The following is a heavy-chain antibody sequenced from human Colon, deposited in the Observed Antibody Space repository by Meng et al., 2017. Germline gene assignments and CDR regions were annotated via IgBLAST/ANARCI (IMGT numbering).Heavy chain of an antibody. CDR2: IHSSGNT. J-gene: IGHJ4*02. D-gene: IGHD2-2*01. Sequence: QVQLQESGPGVVKPSQTLSLTCTLSGGSINSADYYWNWIRQSPGKCLEWLGYIHSSGNTYYTPSLKSRLTMSLDTSKNQFSLRLTSVTAADTAVYYCARNPVIPDARTFDFWGQGALVTVSS. CDR1: GGSINSADYY. CDR3: ARNPVIPDARTFDF. V-gene: IGHV4-30-4*01.